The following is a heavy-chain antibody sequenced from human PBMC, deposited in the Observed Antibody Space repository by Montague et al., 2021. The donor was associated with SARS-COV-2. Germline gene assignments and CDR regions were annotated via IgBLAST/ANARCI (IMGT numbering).Heavy chain of an antibody. CDR1: GESFVNDY. J-gene: IGHJ3*02. V-gene: IGHV4-34*01. CDR3: ARGRRPVVVPGAGPAGRAFDI. Sequence: SETLSLTCAVAGESFVNDYWRWTGQHPAEVLSLVGEVYHRGTTIYNPSVKSGVAISEDTSKNQFYLRLNSVTAADTAVYYCARGRRPVVVPGAGPAGRAFDIWGQGTMVTV. D-gene: IGHD2-2*01. CDR2: VYHRGTT.